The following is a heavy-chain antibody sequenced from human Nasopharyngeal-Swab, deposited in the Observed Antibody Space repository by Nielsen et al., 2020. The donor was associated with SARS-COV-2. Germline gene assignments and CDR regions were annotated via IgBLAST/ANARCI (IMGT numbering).Heavy chain of an antibody. CDR1: RRTFSSYG. V-gene: IGHV1-69*10. J-gene: IGHJ6*03. Sequence: SVKVSCKTSRRTFSSYGISWVRQAPAEGLEWMGGIIPVLPITRYAQKFRDRVTITADTSTSTAYMELSSLRSEDTATYYCARGGWLRRDYYYVYYYMDVWGKGTTVTVSS. CDR2: IIPVLPIT. D-gene: IGHD5-24*01. CDR3: ARGGWLRRDYYYVYYYMDV.